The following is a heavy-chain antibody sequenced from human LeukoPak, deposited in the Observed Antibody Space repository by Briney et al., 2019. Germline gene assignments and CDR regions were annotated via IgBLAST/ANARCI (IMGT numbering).Heavy chain of an antibody. CDR3: ARGTYYYDSSAYYSEYFQH. Sequence: PGGSLRLSCAASGFTFSSYWMHWVRQAPGKGLVWVSRINSDGSSTSYADSVKGRFTISRDNAKNTLYLQMNSQRAENTAVYYCARGTYYYDSSAYYSEYFQHWGQGTLVTVSS. CDR2: INSDGSST. CDR1: GFTFSSYW. D-gene: IGHD3-22*01. J-gene: IGHJ1*01. V-gene: IGHV3-74*01.